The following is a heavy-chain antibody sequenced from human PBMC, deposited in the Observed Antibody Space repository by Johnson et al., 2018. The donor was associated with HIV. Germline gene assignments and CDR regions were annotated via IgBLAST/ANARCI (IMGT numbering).Heavy chain of an antibody. CDR2: ISSSGSTI. Sequence: VQLVESGGGVVQPGRSLRLSCAASGFTFSSYAMHWVRQAPGKGLEWVSYISSSGSTIYYADSVKGRFTISRDNAKDSLYLQMNSLRAEDTAVYYCNSPGLMIGPPIWGQGTMVTVSS. CDR3: NSPGLMIGPPI. V-gene: IGHV3-48*04. J-gene: IGHJ3*02. CDR1: GFTFSSYA. D-gene: IGHD3-22*01.